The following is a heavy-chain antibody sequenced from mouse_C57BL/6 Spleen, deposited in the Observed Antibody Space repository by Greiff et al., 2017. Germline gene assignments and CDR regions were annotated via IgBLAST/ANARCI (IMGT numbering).Heavy chain of an antibody. D-gene: IGHD1-1*01. J-gene: IGHJ1*03. CDR2: IDPSDSET. V-gene: IGHV1-52*01. CDR3: AREYYGSSFDV. CDR1: GYTFTSYW. Sequence: VQLQQPGAELVRPGSSVKLSCKASGYTFTSYWMHWVKQRPIQGLEWIGNIDPSDSETHYNQKFKDKATLTVDKSSSTAYMQLSSLTSEDSAVYYCAREYYGSSFDVWGTGTTVTVSS.